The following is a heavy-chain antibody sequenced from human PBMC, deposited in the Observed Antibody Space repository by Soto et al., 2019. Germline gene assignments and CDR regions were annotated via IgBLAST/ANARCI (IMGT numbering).Heavy chain of an antibody. D-gene: IGHD6-19*01. V-gene: IGHV1-3*01. CDR3: AREALGGWSYFDY. J-gene: IGHJ4*02. CDR1: GYTFTTYV. Sequence: QVQLVQSGAEVKKPGASVKVSCRASGYTFTTYVIHWVRQAPGQRLEWMGWINADSGNTRYSQKFQGRVTIIRDTSASTAYLELSSLTSEDTTVYYCAREALGGWSYFDYWAQGTLVTVSS. CDR2: INADSGNT.